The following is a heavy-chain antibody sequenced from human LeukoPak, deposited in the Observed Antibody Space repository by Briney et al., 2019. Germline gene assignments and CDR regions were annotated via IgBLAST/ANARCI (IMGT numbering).Heavy chain of an antibody. Sequence: SETLSLTCTVSGGSISSSSYYWGWIRQPPGKGLEWIGSIYYSGSTYYNPSLKSRVTISVDTSKNRFSLKLSSVTAADTAVYYCNYYDSSGYFDYWGQGTLVTVSS. V-gene: IGHV4-39*01. D-gene: IGHD3-22*01. CDR1: GGSISSSSYY. CDR2: IYYSGST. J-gene: IGHJ4*02. CDR3: NYYDSSGYFDY.